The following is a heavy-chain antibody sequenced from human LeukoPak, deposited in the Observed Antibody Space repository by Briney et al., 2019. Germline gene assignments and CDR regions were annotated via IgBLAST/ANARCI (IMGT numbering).Heavy chain of an antibody. J-gene: IGHJ6*04. CDR3: ASAIVVVAAMDV. CDR1: GYTFTSNY. CDR2: INPSGGST. Sequence: ASVKVSCKAFGYTFTSNYMHWVRQAPGQGPEWMGIINPSGGSTSYAQKFQGRVTMTRDMSTSTVYMELSSLRSEDTAVYYCASAIVVVAAMDVWGKGTTVTVSS. V-gene: IGHV1-46*01. D-gene: IGHD2-15*01.